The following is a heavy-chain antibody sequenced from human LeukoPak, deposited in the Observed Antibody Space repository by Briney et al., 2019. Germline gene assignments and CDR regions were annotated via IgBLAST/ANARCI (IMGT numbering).Heavy chain of an antibody. Sequence: GGSLRLSCAASGFTFSSYWMPWVRQAPGKGLVWVSRINSDGSSTSYADSVKGRFTISRDNAKNTLYLQMNSLRAEDTAVYYCARIEYSSYYGMDVWGQGTTVTVSS. D-gene: IGHD6-6*01. CDR2: INSDGSST. V-gene: IGHV3-74*01. CDR1: GFTFSSYW. CDR3: ARIEYSSYYGMDV. J-gene: IGHJ6*02.